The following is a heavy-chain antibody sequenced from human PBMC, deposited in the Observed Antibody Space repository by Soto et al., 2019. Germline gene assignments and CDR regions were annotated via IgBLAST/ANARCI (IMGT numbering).Heavy chain of an antibody. V-gene: IGHV1-69*01. CDR2: IIPIFGTA. CDR1: GGTFSSCA. CDR3: ARDRGYYYDSSGELLDY. J-gene: IGHJ4*02. Sequence: QVQLVQSGAEVKKPGSSVKVSCKASGGTFSSCAISWVRQAPGQGLEWMGGIIPIFGTANYAQKFQGRVTITADESTSTAYMELSSLRSEDTAVYYCARDRGYYYDSSGELLDYWGQGTLVTVSS. D-gene: IGHD3-22*01.